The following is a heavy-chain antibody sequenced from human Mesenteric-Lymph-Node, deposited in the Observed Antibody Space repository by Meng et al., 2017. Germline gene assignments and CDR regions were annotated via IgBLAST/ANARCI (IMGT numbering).Heavy chain of an antibody. CDR3: ARDQWNFYGSGNDNYYGMDV. V-gene: IGHV1-2*02. CDR2: INPNSGGT. D-gene: IGHD3-10*01. Sequence: ASVKVSCKASGYTFTGYYMHWVRQAPGQGLEWMGWINPNSGGTNYAQKFQGRVTMTRDTSISTAYMELSRIRSDDTAIYYCARDQWNFYGSGNDNYYGMDVWGQGTTVTVSS. CDR1: GYTFTGYY. J-gene: IGHJ6*02.